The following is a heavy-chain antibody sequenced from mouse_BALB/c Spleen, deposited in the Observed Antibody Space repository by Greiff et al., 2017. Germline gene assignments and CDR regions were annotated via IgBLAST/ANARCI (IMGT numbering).Heavy chain of an antibody. D-gene: IGHD2-14*01. Sequence: VQLQQPGAELVKPGASVKLSCKASGYTFTSYYMYWVKQRPGQGLEWIGGINPSNGGTNFNEKFKSKATLTVDKSSSTAYMQLSSLTSEDSAVYYCTRSYRYDQGYAMDYWGQGTSVTVSS. CDR2: INPSNGGT. J-gene: IGHJ4*01. V-gene: IGHV1S81*02. CDR1: GYTFTSYY. CDR3: TRSYRYDQGYAMDY.